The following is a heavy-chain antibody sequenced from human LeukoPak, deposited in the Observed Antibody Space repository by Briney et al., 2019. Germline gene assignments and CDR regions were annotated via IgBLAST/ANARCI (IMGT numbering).Heavy chain of an antibody. J-gene: IGHJ4*02. D-gene: IGHD3-22*01. V-gene: IGHV4-34*01. CDR2: INHSGST. CDR1: GGSFSGYY. Sequence: SETLSLTCAVYGGSFSGYYWSWIRQPPGKGLEWIGEINHSGSTNYNPSLKSRVTISVDTSKNQFSLKLSSVTAADTAVYYCARHLDDYYDSSGYWDYWGQGTLVTVSS. CDR3: ARHLDDYYDSSGYWDY.